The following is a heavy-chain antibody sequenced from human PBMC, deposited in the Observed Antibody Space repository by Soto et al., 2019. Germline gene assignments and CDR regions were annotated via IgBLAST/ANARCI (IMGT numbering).Heavy chain of an antibody. Sequence: TGGSLRLSCAASGFTVSSTYMTWVRQAPGKGLEWVSVIYGGLTTSYADSVKGRFTISRDNSKNTLYLQMNSLRAEDTAMYYCAKYLSFKHYDILTGYSPGYGMDVWGQGTTVTVSS. CDR1: GFTVSSTY. D-gene: IGHD3-9*01. J-gene: IGHJ6*02. CDR2: IYGGLTT. V-gene: IGHV3-53*05. CDR3: AKYLSFKHYDILTGYSPGYGMDV.